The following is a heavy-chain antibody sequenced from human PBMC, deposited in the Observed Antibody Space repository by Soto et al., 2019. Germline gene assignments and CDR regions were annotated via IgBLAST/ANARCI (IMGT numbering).Heavy chain of an antibody. Sequence: PGESLKISCAASGFTFSDSALHWVRQAPGKGLEWVGRVRSKTTNFATAYAASVNGRLTISRDDSKNTAYLQMNSLKTEDTAVYYCTSYNSVSNPGFDIWGQGTMVTVSS. V-gene: IGHV3-73*01. CDR1: GFTFSDSA. CDR3: TSYNSVSNPGFDI. D-gene: IGHD6-19*01. CDR2: VRSKTTNFAT. J-gene: IGHJ3*02.